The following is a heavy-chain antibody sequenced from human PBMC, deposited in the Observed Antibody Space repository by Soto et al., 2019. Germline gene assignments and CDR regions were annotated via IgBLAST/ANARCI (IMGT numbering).Heavy chain of an antibody. Sequence: SVKVSCKASGGTFSSYAISWVRQAPGQGLEWMGGIIPIFGTANYAQKFQGRVTITADESTSTAYMELSSLRSEDTAVYYCASPSEDGYNTDYWGQGTLVTVS. CDR1: GGTFSSYA. J-gene: IGHJ4*02. D-gene: IGHD5-12*01. CDR2: IIPIFGTA. V-gene: IGHV1-69*13. CDR3: ASPSEDGYNTDY.